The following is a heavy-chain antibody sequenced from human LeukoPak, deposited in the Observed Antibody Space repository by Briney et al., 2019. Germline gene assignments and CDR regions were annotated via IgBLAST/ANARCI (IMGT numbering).Heavy chain of an antibody. D-gene: IGHD5-18*01. CDR2: ISSSGSTI. CDR1: GFTFGIYE. V-gene: IGHV3-48*03. CDR3: AREGRGYSYGTKPFDY. J-gene: IGHJ4*02. Sequence: GGSLRLSCEASGFTFGIYELKWVRRAPGRGRERVSYISSSGSTIYYADSVKGRFTISRDNAKNSLYLQMNSLRAEDTAVYYCAREGRGYSYGTKPFDYWGQGTLVTVSS.